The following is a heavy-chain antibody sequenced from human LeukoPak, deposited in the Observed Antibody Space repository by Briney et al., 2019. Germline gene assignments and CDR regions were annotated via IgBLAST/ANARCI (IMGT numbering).Heavy chain of an antibody. J-gene: IGHJ5*02. CDR2: IYYSGST. Sequence: PSETLSLTCTVSGGSISSYYWSWIRQPPGKGLEWIGYIYYSGSTNYNPSLKSRVTISIDTSKKQFSLKLSSVTAADTAVYYCARPRGSVVVPAATRWFDPWGQGTLVTVSS. D-gene: IGHD2-2*01. V-gene: IGHV4-59*12. CDR3: ARPRGSVVVPAATRWFDP. CDR1: GGSISSYY.